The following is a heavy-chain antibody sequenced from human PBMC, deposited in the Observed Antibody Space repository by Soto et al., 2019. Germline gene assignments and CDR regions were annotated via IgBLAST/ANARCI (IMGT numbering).Heavy chain of an antibody. CDR1: GFTFSSYG. Sequence: PGGSRRLSCAASGFTFSSYGMSWVRQAPGKGLEWVSAISVSGGSTYYADSVKGRFTISRDNSKNTLYLQMNSLRAEDTAVYYCAKDLGYSRRNYYYGMDVWGQGTTVTVSS. CDR3: AKDLGYSRRNYYYGMDV. J-gene: IGHJ6*02. CDR2: ISVSGGST. V-gene: IGHV3-23*01. D-gene: IGHD4-4*01.